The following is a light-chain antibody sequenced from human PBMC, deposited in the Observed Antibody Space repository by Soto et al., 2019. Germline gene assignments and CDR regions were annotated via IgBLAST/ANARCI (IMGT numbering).Light chain of an antibody. Sequence: DIQMTQSPSSLFASVGDSITITCRASQRISNFLNWYQHKPGKAPRLLSYDASTLQSGVPSRFSGSGSGTDFTLTIGSLQPEDFATYYCQQTFNTPWTFGQGTKVEIK. J-gene: IGKJ1*01. CDR1: QRISNF. CDR2: DAS. CDR3: QQTFNTPWT. V-gene: IGKV1-39*01.